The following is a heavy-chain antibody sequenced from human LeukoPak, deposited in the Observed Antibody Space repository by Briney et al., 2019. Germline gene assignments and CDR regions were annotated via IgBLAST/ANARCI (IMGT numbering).Heavy chain of an antibody. CDR1: GGSIGSFF. CDR3: ARGLIAVAGTHFDY. J-gene: IGHJ4*02. CDR2: IHYSGST. V-gene: IGHV4-59*01. D-gene: IGHD6-19*01. Sequence: SETLSLTCTVSGGSIGSFFWSWIRQPPGKALEWIGYIHYSGSTKYNPSLKSRVTISVDTSKNQFSLKLSSVTAADTAVYYCARGLIAVAGTHFDYWGQGTLVTVSS.